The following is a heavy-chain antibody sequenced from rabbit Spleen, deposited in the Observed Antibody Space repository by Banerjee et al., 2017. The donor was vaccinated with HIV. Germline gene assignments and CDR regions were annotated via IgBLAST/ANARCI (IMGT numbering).Heavy chain of an antibody. V-gene: IGHV1S40*01. CDR1: EIDFSDYQF. J-gene: IGHJ6*01. D-gene: IGHD1-1*01. CDR3: ARDSSSSFSSYGMDL. CDR2: IDTGSSGFT. Sequence: QSLEESGGDLVKPGASLSLTCKASEIDFSDYQFMCWVRQAPGKGLEWIACIDTGSSGFTYFASWAKGRFTCSKTSSTTATLQMTRLTVADTATYFCARDSSSSFSSYGMDLWGPGTLVTVS.